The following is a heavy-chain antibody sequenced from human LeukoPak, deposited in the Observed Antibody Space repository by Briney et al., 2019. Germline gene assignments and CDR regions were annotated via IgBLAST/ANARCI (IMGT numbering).Heavy chain of an antibody. CDR1: GGSFSGYY. CDR2: ISSSSSYI. J-gene: IGHJ3*02. D-gene: IGHD4-17*01. CDR3: ATPPNDYERAFDI. V-gene: IGHV3-21*01. Sequence: PSETLSLTCAVYGGSFSGYYWSWIRQPPGKGLEWVSSISSSSSYIYYADSVKGRFTISRDNAKNSLYLQMNSLRAEDTAVYYCATPPNDYERAFDIWGQGTMVTVSS.